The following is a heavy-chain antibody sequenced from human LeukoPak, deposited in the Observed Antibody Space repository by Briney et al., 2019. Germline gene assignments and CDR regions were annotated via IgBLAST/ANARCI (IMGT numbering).Heavy chain of an antibody. V-gene: IGHV3-33*01. J-gene: IGHJ4*02. CDR1: GFTFSSYG. CDR2: IWYDGSNK. D-gene: IGHD1-26*01. CDR3: ARGSSYSGSYIGY. Sequence: GGSLRLSCAASGFTFSSYGMHWVRRAPGKGLEWVAVIWYDGSNKYYADSVKGRFTISRDNSKNTLYLQMNSLRAEDTAVYYCARGSSYSGSYIGYWGQGTLVTVSS.